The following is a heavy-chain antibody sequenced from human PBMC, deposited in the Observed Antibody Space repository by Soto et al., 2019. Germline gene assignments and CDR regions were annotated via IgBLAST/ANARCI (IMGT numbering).Heavy chain of an antibody. CDR1: GGSISSYY. D-gene: IGHD3-22*01. CDR2: IYTSGST. CDR3: ARGRSYYYDSSGYSPFDAFDI. J-gene: IGHJ3*02. V-gene: IGHV4-4*07. Sequence: ETLSLTCTVSGGSISSYYWSWIRQPAGKGLEWIGRIYTSGSTNYNPSLKSRVTMSVDTSKNQFSLKLSSVTAADTAVYYCARGRSYYYDSSGYSPFDAFDIWGQGTMVTVSS.